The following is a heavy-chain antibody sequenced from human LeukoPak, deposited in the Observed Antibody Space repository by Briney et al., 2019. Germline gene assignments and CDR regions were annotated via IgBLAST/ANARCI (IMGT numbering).Heavy chain of an antibody. J-gene: IGHJ5*02. CDR2: ISDSGDRT. Sequence: GGSLRLSCVASGFTFSSYAMSWVRQAPGKGLEWVSAISDSGDRTYYVDSVRGRFTISRDNAKNSLYLQMNSLRAEDTAVYYCARDRLQQQPPPGWFDPWGQGTLVTVSS. CDR3: ARDRLQQQPPPGWFDP. CDR1: GFTFSSYA. D-gene: IGHD6-13*01. V-gene: IGHV3-23*01.